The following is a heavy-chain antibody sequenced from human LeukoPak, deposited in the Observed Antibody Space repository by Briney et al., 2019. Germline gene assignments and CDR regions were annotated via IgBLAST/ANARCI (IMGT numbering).Heavy chain of an antibody. CDR2: INSDGSST. V-gene: IGHV3-74*01. CDR1: GFTFSNYW. Sequence: GGSLRLSCAASGFTFSNYWMNWVRQAPGKGLVWVSRINSDGSSTTYADSVKGRFTISRDNAKNTLYLQMNSLRAEDTAVYYCARDPAVGDGEHFDYWGQGTLVTVSS. J-gene: IGHJ4*02. CDR3: ARDPAVGDGEHFDY. D-gene: IGHD4-17*01.